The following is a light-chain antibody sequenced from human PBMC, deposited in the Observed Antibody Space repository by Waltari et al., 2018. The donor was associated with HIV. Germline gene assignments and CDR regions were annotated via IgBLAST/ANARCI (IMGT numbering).Light chain of an antibody. CDR1: KPDIGTNT. J-gene: IGLJ3*02. V-gene: IGLV1-44*01. Sequence: QSVLTQPPSVSGLPGQKVTISCAGSKPDIGTNTVNWYQQFPGRAPKLVAYRSHQRPSGVPDRFSGSKSGTSASLAINGVQTEDEATYYCSTWDDTLHVVFGGGTKLTVL. CDR3: STWDDTLHVV. CDR2: RSH.